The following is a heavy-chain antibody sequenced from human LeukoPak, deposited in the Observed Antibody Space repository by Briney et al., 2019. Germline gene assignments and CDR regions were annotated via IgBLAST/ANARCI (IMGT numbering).Heavy chain of an antibody. CDR3: ARGRYNWNDRWFDP. J-gene: IGHJ5*02. Sequence: PSETLSLTCAVYGGSFSGYYWSWIRQPPGKGLEWIGYIYYSGSTNYNPSLKSRVTISVDTSKNQFSLKLSSVTAADTAVYYCARGRYNWNDRWFDPWGQGTLVTVSS. CDR2: IYYSGST. D-gene: IGHD1-20*01. CDR1: GGSFSGYY. V-gene: IGHV4-59*01.